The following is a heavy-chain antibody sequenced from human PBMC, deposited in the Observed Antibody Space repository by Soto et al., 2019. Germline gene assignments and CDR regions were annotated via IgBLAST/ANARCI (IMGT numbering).Heavy chain of an antibody. CDR3: ARGMAIFGVVTPDDY. D-gene: IGHD3-3*01. CDR1: GFTFSSYS. Sequence: EVQLVESGGGLVKPGGSLRLSCAASGFTFSSYSMNWVRQAPGKGLEWVSSISSSSSYIYYADSVKGRFTISRDNAKNSLYLQMDSLRAEDTAVYYCARGMAIFGVVTPDDYWGQGTLVTVSS. CDR2: ISSSSSYI. V-gene: IGHV3-21*01. J-gene: IGHJ4*02.